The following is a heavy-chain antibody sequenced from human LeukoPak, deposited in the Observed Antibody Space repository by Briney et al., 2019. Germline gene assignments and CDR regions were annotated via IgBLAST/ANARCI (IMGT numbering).Heavy chain of an antibody. CDR2: ISYDGSNK. V-gene: IGHV3-30*03. Sequence: GGSLRLSCAASGFTFSGFWMTWVRQAPGKGLEWVAVISYDGSNKYYADSVKGRFTISRDNSKNTLYLQMNSLRAEDTAVYYCARRGMVRGGPIMDVWGKGTTVTVSS. CDR3: ARRGMVRGGPIMDV. D-gene: IGHD3-10*01. CDR1: GFTFSGFW. J-gene: IGHJ6*04.